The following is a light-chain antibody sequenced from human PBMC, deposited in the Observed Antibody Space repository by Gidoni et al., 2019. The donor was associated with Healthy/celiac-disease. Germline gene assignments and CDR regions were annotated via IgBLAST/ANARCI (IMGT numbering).Light chain of an antibody. V-gene: IGKV1-6*02. Sequence: AIQMTQSPSSLSASVGDRVNITCRASQGIRNDLGWYQQKPGKAPKLLIYAASSLQSGVPSRFSGSGSGTDFTLTISSLQPEDFATYYCLQNYNYPWTFGQXTKVEI. CDR1: QGIRND. CDR2: AAS. CDR3: LQNYNYPWT. J-gene: IGKJ1*01.